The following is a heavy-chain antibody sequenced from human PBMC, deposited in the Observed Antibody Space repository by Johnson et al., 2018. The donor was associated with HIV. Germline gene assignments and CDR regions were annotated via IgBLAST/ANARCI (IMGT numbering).Heavy chain of an antibody. CDR1: GFSVSYNY. V-gene: IGHV3-66*01. D-gene: IGHD3-22*01. J-gene: IGHJ3*02. Sequence: MQLVESGGGLVQPGGSLRRSCAASGFSVSYNYMNWVRQAPGKGLEWVSVIYSGGSTYYADSVKGRFTLSRDNPNNTLYLQMNSLRPEDTAVYYCAKEDPYYYDSRDARGAFDIWGQGTMVTVSS. CDR2: IYSGGST. CDR3: AKEDPYYYDSRDARGAFDI.